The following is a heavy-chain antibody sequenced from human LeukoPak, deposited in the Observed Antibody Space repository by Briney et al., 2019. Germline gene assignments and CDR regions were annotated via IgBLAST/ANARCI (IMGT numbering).Heavy chain of an antibody. Sequence: GGSLLLSCAASGFIFSLYCMHWVRQAPGKGPMWVSRICPDGTGISYADSVKARFTTSRDNAKNTVYLQMNGLREEDTAVYYCVRDFRSADYWGQGTLVTVSS. CDR1: GFIFSLYC. V-gene: IGHV3-74*01. CDR3: VRDFRSADY. J-gene: IGHJ4*02. CDR2: ICPDGTGI.